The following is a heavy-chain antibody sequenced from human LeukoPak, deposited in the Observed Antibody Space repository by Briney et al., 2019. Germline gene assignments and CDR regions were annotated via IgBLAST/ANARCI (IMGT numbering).Heavy chain of an antibody. CDR3: ARDHSSSFHYFDY. CDR1: GFTFDDYA. Sequence: SLRLSCGASGFTFDDYAMYWVRQAPGKGLEWVSGISWNSGSTEYADSVKGRFTISRDNAKNSLYLQMNSLRPEDTALYYCARDHSSSFHYFDYWGQGTLVTVSS. D-gene: IGHD6-13*01. J-gene: IGHJ4*02. CDR2: ISWNSGST. V-gene: IGHV3-9*01.